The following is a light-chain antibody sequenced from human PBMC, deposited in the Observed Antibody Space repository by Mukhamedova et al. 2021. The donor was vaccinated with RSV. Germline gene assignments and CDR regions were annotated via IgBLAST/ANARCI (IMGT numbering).Light chain of an antibody. CDR3: QQYGSSPPNT. CDR2: GAS. Sequence: ISNNYLAWYQQKPGQAPRLLISGASRRATGIPDRFSGSGSGTDFTLTISRLEPEDFAVYYCQQYGSSPPNTFGGGTKVEIK. V-gene: IGKV3-20*01. CDR1: ISNNY. J-gene: IGKJ4*01.